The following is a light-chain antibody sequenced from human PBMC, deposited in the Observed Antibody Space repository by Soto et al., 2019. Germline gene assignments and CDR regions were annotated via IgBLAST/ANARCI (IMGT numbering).Light chain of an antibody. V-gene: IGLV2-14*03. J-gene: IGLJ1*01. Sequence: QSVLTQPASVSGSPGQSITISCTGTSSDIGGYDYVSWYQQHPGKAPKLMIYHVSNRPSGVSNRFSGSKSGNTASLTISGLQAEGEADYYCSSYTTTSTLDVFGTGTKVTVL. CDR1: SSDIGGYDY. CDR3: SSYTTTSTLDV. CDR2: HVS.